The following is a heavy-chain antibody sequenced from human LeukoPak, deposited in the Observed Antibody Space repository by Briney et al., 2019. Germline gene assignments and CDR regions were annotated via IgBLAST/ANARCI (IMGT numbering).Heavy chain of an antibody. CDR1: GGSISSSSYY. CDR2: IYYSGST. J-gene: IGHJ3*02. V-gene: IGHV4-39*01. CDR3: ARGGYSYGYVRDAFDI. D-gene: IGHD5-18*01. Sequence: SETLSLTCTVSGGSISSSSYYWGWIRQPPGKGLEWIGSIYYSGSTYYNPSLKSRVTISVDTSKNQFSLKLSSVTAADTAVYYCARGGYSYGYVRDAFDIWGQGTMVTVSS.